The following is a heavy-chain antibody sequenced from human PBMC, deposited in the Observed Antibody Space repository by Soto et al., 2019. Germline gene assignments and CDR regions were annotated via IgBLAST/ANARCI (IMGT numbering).Heavy chain of an antibody. Sequence: PAAIRSLTCAVYGLSFRWYYSSLIRHPPGKGLEWIGEINHSGSTNYNPSLKSRVTISVDTSKNQFSLKLSSVTAADTAVYYRARGDYFTYDILTGPPDAFDIWGQGTMVTVS. D-gene: IGHD3-9*01. CDR2: INHSGST. V-gene: IGHV4-34*01. J-gene: IGHJ3*02. CDR1: GLSFRWYY. CDR3: ARGDYFTYDILTGPPDAFDI.